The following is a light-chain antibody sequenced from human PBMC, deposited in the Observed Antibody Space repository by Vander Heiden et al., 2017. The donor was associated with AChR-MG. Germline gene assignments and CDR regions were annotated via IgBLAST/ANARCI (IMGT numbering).Light chain of an antibody. J-gene: IGLJ1*01. Sequence: QSALTQPASVSGSPGQSITISCTGTSSDVGSYNYVPWYQQHAGNATKLMIYDVNVRPSGVSSRFSGSKSGNAASLIISGLQAEDEADYYCSSYTSSTTFVLGTGTKVTVL. CDR2: DVN. CDR3: SSYTSSTTFV. CDR1: SSDVGSYNY. V-gene: IGLV2-14*01.